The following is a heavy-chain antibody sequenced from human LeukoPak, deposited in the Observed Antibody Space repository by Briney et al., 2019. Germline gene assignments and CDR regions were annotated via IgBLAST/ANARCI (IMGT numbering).Heavy chain of an antibody. CDR1: GFTFSSYE. CDR2: ISSSSSYI. J-gene: IGHJ4*02. V-gene: IGHV3-21*01. Sequence: GGSLRLSCAASGFTFSSYEMNWVRQAPGKGLEWVSSISSSSSYIYYADSVKGRFTISRDNAKNSLYLQMNSLRAEDTAVYYCASEGYGDYYFDYWGQGTLVTVSS. CDR3: ASEGYGDYYFDY. D-gene: IGHD4-17*01.